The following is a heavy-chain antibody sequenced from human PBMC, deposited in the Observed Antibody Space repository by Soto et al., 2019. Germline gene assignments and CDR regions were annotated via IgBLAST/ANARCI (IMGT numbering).Heavy chain of an antibody. CDR2: INAGNGNT. CDR3: ARSIVVVTALDY. D-gene: IGHD2-21*02. Sequence: QVQLVQSGAEEKKPGASVKVSCKASGYTFTSYAMHWVRQAPGKRLEWMGWINAGNGNTKYSQKFQGIVTITRDRSASKAYMELSSLRSEDTAVCYCARSIVVVTALDYWGPGTLVTVSS. V-gene: IGHV1-3*05. CDR1: GYTFTSYA. J-gene: IGHJ4*02.